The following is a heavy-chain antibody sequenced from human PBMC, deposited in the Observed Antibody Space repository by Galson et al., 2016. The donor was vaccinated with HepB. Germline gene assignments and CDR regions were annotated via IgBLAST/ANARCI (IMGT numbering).Heavy chain of an antibody. Sequence: SVKVSCKVSGYSLIELSMHWVRQAPGKGLEWMRGSDPEDGDTIYAQQFQGRVTLTEDTSTDTAYMELSSLRSEDTAVYYCARDPVYYDFWSGYYPFNWFDPWGQGTLVTVSS. D-gene: IGHD3-3*01. V-gene: IGHV1-24*01. CDR2: SDPEDGDT. CDR1: GYSLIELS. CDR3: ARDPVYYDFWSGYYPFNWFDP. J-gene: IGHJ5*02.